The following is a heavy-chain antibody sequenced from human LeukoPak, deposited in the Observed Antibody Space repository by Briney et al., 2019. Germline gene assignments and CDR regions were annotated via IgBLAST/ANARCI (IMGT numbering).Heavy chain of an antibody. D-gene: IGHD3-16*01. J-gene: IGHJ4*02. Sequence: GASVKVSCKASGYTFTGYYMHWVRQAPGQGLEWMGWINPNSGGTNYAQKFQGRVTMTRDTSISTAYMELSRLRPDDTAVYYCARDPPTWDELYYGWGGWGQGTLVTVSS. V-gene: IGHV1-2*02. CDR2: INPNSGGT. CDR1: GYTFTGYY. CDR3: ARDPPTWDELYYGWGG.